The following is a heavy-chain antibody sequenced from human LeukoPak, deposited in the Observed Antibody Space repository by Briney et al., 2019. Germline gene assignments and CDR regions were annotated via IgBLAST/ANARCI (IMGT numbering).Heavy chain of an antibody. Sequence: SETLSLTCTVSGGSISSYYWSWIRQPAGKGLEWIGRIYTSGSTNFNPSLKSRVTMSVYTSKNQFSLKLSSVTAADTAVYYCAKGAGGFSYYNWFDPWGQGTLVTVSS. V-gene: IGHV4-4*07. D-gene: IGHD5-18*01. CDR2: IYTSGST. J-gene: IGHJ5*02. CDR1: GGSISSYY. CDR3: AKGAGGFSYYNWFDP.